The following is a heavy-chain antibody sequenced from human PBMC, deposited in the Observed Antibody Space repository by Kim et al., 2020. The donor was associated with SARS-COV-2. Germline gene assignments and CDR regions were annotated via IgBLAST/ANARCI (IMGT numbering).Heavy chain of an antibody. CDR3: AKSDIVVVVAATIFDY. CDR2: ISGSGGST. D-gene: IGHD2-15*01. CDR1: GFTFSSYA. Sequence: GGSLRLSCAASGFTFSSYAMSWVRQAPGKGLEWVSAISGSGGSTYYADSVKGRFTISRDNSKNTLYLQMNSLRAEDTAVYYCAKSDIVVVVAATIFDYWGQGTLVTVSS. V-gene: IGHV3-23*01. J-gene: IGHJ4*02.